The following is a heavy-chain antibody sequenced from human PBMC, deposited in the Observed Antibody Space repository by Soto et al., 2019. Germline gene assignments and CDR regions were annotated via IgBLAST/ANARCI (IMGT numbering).Heavy chain of an antibody. Sequence: ASVKVACKASGYTFSGFYMHWVRQAPGQGLEWMGWINPNSGGTKSAEKFQGRVTMTRDTSISTAYMELTRLTSDDTAIYYCARGDSTDCSNGVCSCLSHKSTHVRGQGTTVTVSS. D-gene: IGHD2-8*01. V-gene: IGHV1-2*02. CDR3: ARGDSTDCSNGVCSCLSHKSTHV. CDR2: INPNSGGT. J-gene: IGHJ6*02. CDR1: GYTFSGFY.